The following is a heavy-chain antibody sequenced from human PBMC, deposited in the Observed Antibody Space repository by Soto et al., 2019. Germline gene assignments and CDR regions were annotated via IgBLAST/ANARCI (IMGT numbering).Heavy chain of an antibody. D-gene: IGHD1-26*01. Sequence: EVQLVESGGDLVQPGGSLKLSCAASGFTFSGSAMQWVRQASGKGLEWVGRIRTEPYSYAAAYAASVKGRFTIFRDDSKNTAYLQMNSLKTEDTAVYYCTRLGEQKSGYSDYWGQGTLVTVSS. CDR1: GFTFSGSA. CDR2: IRTEPYSYAA. J-gene: IGHJ4*02. V-gene: IGHV3-73*01. CDR3: TRLGEQKSGYSDY.